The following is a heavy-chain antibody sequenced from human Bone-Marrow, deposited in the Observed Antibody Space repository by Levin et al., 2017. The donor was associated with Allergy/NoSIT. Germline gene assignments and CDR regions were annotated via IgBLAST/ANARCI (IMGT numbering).Heavy chain of an antibody. D-gene: IGHD6-6*01. CDR1: GFTVSSNY. CDR2: IYSGGST. CDR3: ARGEGEYTSSYYFDY. Sequence: QTGGSLRLSCAASGFTVSSNYMSWVRQAPGKGLEWVSVIYSGGSTYYADSVKGRFTISRDNSKNTVYLQMNSLRADDTAVYYCARGEGEYTSSYYFDYWGQGTLVTVSS. J-gene: IGHJ4*02. V-gene: IGHV3-53*01.